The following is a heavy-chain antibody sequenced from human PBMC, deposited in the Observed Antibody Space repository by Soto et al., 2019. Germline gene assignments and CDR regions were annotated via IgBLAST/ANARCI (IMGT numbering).Heavy chain of an antibody. CDR2: IYYSGST. CDR1: GGSIKPFS. J-gene: IGHJ6*02. V-gene: IGHV4-59*08. D-gene: IGHD1-26*01. Sequence: QVQLQESGPGLVKPSETLSLTCTVSGGSIKPFSWCWFRQPPGKGLEWIGYIYYSGSTNYHPSLTSRVSISVDTSKNLFSLKLRSVTAADTAVYYCARHPVGVGGLDVWGQGTSVTVSS. CDR3: ARHPVGVGGLDV.